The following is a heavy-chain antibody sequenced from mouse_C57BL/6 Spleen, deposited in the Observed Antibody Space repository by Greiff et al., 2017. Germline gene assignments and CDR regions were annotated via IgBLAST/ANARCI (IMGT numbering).Heavy chain of an antibody. Sequence: VQLQQSGTVLARPGASVKMSCKTSGYTFTSYWMHWVKQGPGQGLEWIGAIYPGNSDTGYNKKFKGKAKLPAVTSASTAYMELSSLTNEDAAVDYCTKGPYDGSSYGGFDYWGQGTTLTVSS. D-gene: IGHD1-1*01. CDR1: GYTFTSYW. V-gene: IGHV1-5*01. CDR2: IYPGNSDT. CDR3: TKGPYDGSSYGGFDY. J-gene: IGHJ2*01.